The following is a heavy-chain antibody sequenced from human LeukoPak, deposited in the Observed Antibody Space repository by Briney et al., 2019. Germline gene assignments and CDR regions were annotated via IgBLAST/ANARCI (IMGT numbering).Heavy chain of an antibody. Sequence: SETLSLTCSVSDDSITNSTYYWGWIRQPPGKGLEWIGCVYYSGKTYYSPSLKSRITITIDTFKKQFSLKLRSVTAADTAVYYCARQWGYDSPAAAEYIQHWAQGSLVTVSS. CDR2: VYYSGKT. V-gene: IGHV4-39*01. D-gene: IGHD5-12*01. CDR1: DDSITNSTYY. J-gene: IGHJ1*01. CDR3: ARQWGYDSPAAAEYIQH.